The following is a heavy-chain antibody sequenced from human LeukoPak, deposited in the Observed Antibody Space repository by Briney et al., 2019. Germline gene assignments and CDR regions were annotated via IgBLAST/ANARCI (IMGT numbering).Heavy chain of an antibody. J-gene: IGHJ4*02. CDR2: ISSGSSYT. V-gene: IGHV3-11*06. Sequence: GGSLRLSCAASGFTFSDYYMTWIRQAPGKRLEVVSYISSGSSYTDYADSVKGRFTISRDNAKNSLDLQMNILRAEDTALYYCARARGSIPSSSFDYWGQGALVTVSS. D-gene: IGHD6-6*01. CDR3: ARARGSIPSSSFDY. CDR1: GFTFSDYY.